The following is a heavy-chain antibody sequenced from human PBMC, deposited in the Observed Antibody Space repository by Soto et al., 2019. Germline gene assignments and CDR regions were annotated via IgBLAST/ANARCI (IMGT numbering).Heavy chain of an antibody. CDR3: ARHIAVSGTRGFDF. D-gene: IGHD6-19*01. J-gene: IGHJ4*02. CDR1: GGYIRTNW. Sequence: QVQLQESGPGLMKPSGTLSLTCAVSGGYIRTNWWSGVRQPPGKGLEWIGEIYHSGSTNYNPSLKNRVTMSVDKSQNHLSLNLNSVTAADTAVYYCARHIAVSGTRGFDFWGQGTLVTVSS. CDR2: IYHSGST. V-gene: IGHV4-4*02.